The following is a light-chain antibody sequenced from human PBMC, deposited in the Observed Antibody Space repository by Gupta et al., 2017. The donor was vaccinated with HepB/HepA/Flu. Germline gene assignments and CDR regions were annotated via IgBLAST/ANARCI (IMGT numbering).Light chain of an antibody. CDR3: QQYYNIPLR. CDR1: QSVLYSSNNKNY. Sequence: DIVMTQSPDSLVVSLGERATINCKSSQSVLYSSNNKNYLAWYQQKPGQPPKLLIYWASTRESGIPDRFSGSGSGTDFTLTISSLQAEDVAVYYCQQYYNIPLRFGRGTKVEIK. CDR2: WAS. J-gene: IGKJ4*01. V-gene: IGKV4-1*01.